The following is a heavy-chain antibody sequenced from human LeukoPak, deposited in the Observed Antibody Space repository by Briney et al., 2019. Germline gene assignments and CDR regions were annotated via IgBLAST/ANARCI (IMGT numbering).Heavy chain of an antibody. D-gene: IGHD6-13*01. Sequence: GGSLRLSCAASGFTFSTYAMTWVRQAPGKGLEWVASISGSGGSTYYADSVKGRFTISRDSSKNTLYVQMNSLRAEDTAVYYCAKQSSSWYEDYWGQGTLVTVSS. V-gene: IGHV3-23*01. CDR3: AKQSSSWYEDY. J-gene: IGHJ4*02. CDR2: ISGSGGST. CDR1: GFTFSTYA.